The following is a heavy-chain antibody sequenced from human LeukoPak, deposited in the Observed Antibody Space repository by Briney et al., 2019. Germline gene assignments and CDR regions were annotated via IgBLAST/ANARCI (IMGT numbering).Heavy chain of an antibody. CDR1: GGSISSGGYY. Sequence: PSQTLSHTCTVSGGSISSGGYYWSWIRQHPGKGLEWIGYIYYSGSTYYNPSLKSRVTISVDTSKNQFSLKLSSVTAADTAVYYCARWLVRTNYFDYWGQGTLVTVSS. J-gene: IGHJ4*02. CDR2: IYYSGST. D-gene: IGHD3-10*01. V-gene: IGHV4-31*03. CDR3: ARWLVRTNYFDY.